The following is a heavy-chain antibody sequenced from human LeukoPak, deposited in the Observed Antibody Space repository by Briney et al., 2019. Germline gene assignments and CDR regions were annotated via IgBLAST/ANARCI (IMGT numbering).Heavy chain of an antibody. CDR3: ARAPERNDFWSGYLDY. CDR1: GGSISSYY. CDR2: IYYSGST. J-gene: IGHJ4*02. D-gene: IGHD3-3*01. Sequence: SETLSLTCTVSGGSISSYYWSWIRQPPGKGLEWIGYIYYSGSTNYNPSLKSRVTISVDTSKNQFSLKLSSVTAADTAVYYCARAPERNDFWSGYLDYWGQGTLVTVSS. V-gene: IGHV4-59*08.